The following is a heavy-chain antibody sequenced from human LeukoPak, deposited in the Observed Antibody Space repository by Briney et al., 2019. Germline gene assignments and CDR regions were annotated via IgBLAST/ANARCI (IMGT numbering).Heavy chain of an antibody. D-gene: IGHD6-13*01. Sequence: GGSLRLSCAASGFTFSSYTMNWVRQAPGKGLEWVSSISGSSRHKYYADSVKGRFTISIDNAKNSLYLQMNSLRAEDTAVYYCATTANFAAGYYIDYWGQGTLVTVSS. J-gene: IGHJ4*02. CDR2: ISGSSRHK. CDR1: GFTFSSYT. CDR3: ATTANFAAGYYIDY. V-gene: IGHV3-21*01.